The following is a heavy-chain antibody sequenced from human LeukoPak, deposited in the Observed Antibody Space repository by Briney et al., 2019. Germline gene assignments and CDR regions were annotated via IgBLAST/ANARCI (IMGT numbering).Heavy chain of an antibody. V-gene: IGHV4-59*01. CDR3: ARGFRSYGDYVIDY. CDR1: GGSISSYY. CDR2: IYYSGST. Sequence: SEPLSLTFTVSGGSISSYYWSWIRPPPGKGLEWIGYIYYSGSTNYNPSLKSRVTISVDTSKNQFSLKLSSVTAADTAVYYCARGFRSYGDYVIDYWGQGTLVTVSS. D-gene: IGHD4-17*01. J-gene: IGHJ4*02.